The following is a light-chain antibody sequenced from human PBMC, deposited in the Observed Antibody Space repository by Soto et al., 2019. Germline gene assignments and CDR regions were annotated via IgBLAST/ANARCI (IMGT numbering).Light chain of an antibody. V-gene: IGKV1-39*01. J-gene: IGKJ3*01. CDR2: AAS. Sequence: DIQMTQSPSSLSASVGDRVTITCRASQSISNYLNWYQQKPGKAPKLLIYAASSLQSGLPSRFSGSGSGTDFTLTISRLQHEDFTTYSCQQSYPPLFTFGPGTNVDIK. CDR1: QSISNY. CDR3: QQSYPPLFT.